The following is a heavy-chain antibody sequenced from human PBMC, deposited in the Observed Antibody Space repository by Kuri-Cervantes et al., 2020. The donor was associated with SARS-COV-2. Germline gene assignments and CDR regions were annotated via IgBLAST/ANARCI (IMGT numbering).Heavy chain of an antibody. CDR2: INCNGGST. CDR1: GFTFDDYG. CDR3: ASGTLFGVVLGY. V-gene: IGHV3-20*01. J-gene: IGHJ4*02. Sequence: GGSLRLSCAASGFTFDDYGMSWVRQAPGKGLEWVSGINCNGGSTDYADSVKGRFTITRDNAKNSLYLQMNSLRAEDTDLYHCASGTLFGVVLGYWGQGTLVTVSS. D-gene: IGHD3-3*01.